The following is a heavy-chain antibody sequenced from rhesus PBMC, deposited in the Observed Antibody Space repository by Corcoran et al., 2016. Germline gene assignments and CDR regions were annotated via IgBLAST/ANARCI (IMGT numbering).Heavy chain of an antibody. CDR3: ARGLSWNYRLDY. CDR2: IYGSCGST. J-gene: IGHJ4*01. D-gene: IGHD1-1*01. Sequence: QVQLQESGPGVVKPSETLSLTCAVSGYSISSGYDWSWIRQPPGKGLEWIWSIYGSCGSTNYNPSLKNRVTNSKDTSKNQFSLKLDSVTAADTAVYYCARGLSWNYRLDYWGQGVLVTVSS. V-gene: IGHV4-127*01. CDR1: GYSISSGYD.